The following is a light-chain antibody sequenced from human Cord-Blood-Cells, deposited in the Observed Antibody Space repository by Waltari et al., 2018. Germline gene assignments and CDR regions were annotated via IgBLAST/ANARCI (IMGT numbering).Light chain of an antibody. CDR3: QVWDSSSDHRV. J-gene: IGLJ3*02. CDR2: YAS. CDR1: NIGSKR. V-gene: IGLV3-21*04. Sequence: SYVLTQPPSVSVAPGKTARITCGGNNIGSKRVHRYKQQPGQAPVLVIYYASDRPSGIPERFSGSNSGNTATLTISRVEAGDEADYYCQVWDSSSDHRVFGGGTKLTVL.